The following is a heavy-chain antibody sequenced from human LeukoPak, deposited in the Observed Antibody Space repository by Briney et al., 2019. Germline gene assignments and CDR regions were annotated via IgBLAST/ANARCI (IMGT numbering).Heavy chain of an antibody. J-gene: IGHJ4*02. CDR3: ARASWISTADAVC. D-gene: IGHD2-2*03. CDR2: ISGSGEST. Sequence: GGSLRLSCAASGFTFTDYAMSWVRQAPGKGLEWVSAISGSGESTHYAESVKGRFTISRDNSKTTLYLQMNSLRAEDTAIYYCARASWISTADAVCWGQGTQVTVSS. CDR1: GFTFTDYA. V-gene: IGHV3-23*01.